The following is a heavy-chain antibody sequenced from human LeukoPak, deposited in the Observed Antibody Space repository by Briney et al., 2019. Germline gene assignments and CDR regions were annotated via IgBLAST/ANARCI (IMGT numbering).Heavy chain of an antibody. J-gene: IGHJ4*02. CDR2: IYYSGST. V-gene: IGHV4-59*01. CDR3: ARGTVRHYFDY. Sequence: SETLSLTCTVSGGSISSYYWSWIRQPPGKGLEWIGYIYYSGSTNYNPSLKSRVTISVDTSKNQFSLKLSSVTAADTAVYYCARGTVRHYFDYWGQGTLATVSS. D-gene: IGHD4-11*01. CDR1: GGSISSYY.